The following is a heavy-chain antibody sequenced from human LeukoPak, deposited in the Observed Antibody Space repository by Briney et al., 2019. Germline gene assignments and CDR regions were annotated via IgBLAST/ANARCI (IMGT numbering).Heavy chain of an antibody. D-gene: IGHD4-17*01. J-gene: IGHJ4*02. CDR3: ARASGDYGDPYDY. CDR2: FDPEDGET. V-gene: IGHV1-24*01. Sequence: ASVKVSCKVSGYTLTELSMHWVRQAPGKGLEWMGGFDPEDGETIYAQTFQGRVTMTDDTSTDTAYMELSSLRSEGTAVYYCARASGDYGDPYDYLGQGTLVTVSS. CDR1: GYTLTELS.